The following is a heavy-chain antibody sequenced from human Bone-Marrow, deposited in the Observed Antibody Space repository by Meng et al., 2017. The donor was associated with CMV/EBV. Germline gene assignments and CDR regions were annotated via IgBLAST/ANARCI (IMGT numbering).Heavy chain of an antibody. Sequence: QGHLQGSGPGLVLPSEALSRTCTVSGGSIRSYYWSWIRQPAGKGLEWIGRIYTSGSTNYNPSLKSRVTMSVDTSKNQFSLKLSSVTAADTAVYYCARDVSSVTWFDPWGQGTLVTVSS. CDR2: IYTSGST. CDR3: ARDVSSVTWFDP. D-gene: IGHD4-11*01. V-gene: IGHV4-4*07. CDR1: GGSIRSYY. J-gene: IGHJ5*02.